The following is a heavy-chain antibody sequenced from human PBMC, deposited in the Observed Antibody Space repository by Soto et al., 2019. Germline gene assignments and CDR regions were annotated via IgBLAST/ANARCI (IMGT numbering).Heavy chain of an antibody. CDR1: GFTFSSYS. Sequence: PGGSLRLSCAASGFTFSSYSMNWVRQAPGKGLEWVSYISSSSSTIYYADSVKGRFTISRDNAKNSLYLQMNSLRDEDTAVYYCARGGYDFWSGAALYGMDVWGQGTTVTVS. V-gene: IGHV3-48*02. D-gene: IGHD3-3*01. CDR3: ARGGYDFWSGAALYGMDV. J-gene: IGHJ6*02. CDR2: ISSSSSTI.